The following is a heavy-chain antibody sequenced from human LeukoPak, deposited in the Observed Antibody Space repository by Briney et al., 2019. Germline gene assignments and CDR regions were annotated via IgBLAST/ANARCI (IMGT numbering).Heavy chain of an antibody. V-gene: IGHV1-24*01. D-gene: IGHD3-10*01. Sequence: ASVKVSCKVSGYTLTELSMHWVRQAPGKGLEWMGGFDPEDGETIYAQKFQGRVTMTEDTSTDTAYMELSSLRSEDTAVYYCATDLTRELLYAFDIWGQGTMVTVSS. CDR3: ATDLTRELLYAFDI. CDR2: FDPEDGET. J-gene: IGHJ3*02. CDR1: GYTLTELS.